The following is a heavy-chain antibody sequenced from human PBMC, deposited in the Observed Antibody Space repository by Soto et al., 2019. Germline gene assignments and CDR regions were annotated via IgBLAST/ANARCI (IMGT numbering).Heavy chain of an antibody. CDR2: IYYNGST. CDR1: GGSISIGGYF. J-gene: IGHJ6*02. CDR3: ATDEYFGSEINFYCCAMDV. D-gene: IGHD3-16*01. V-gene: IGHV4-31*11. Sequence: QVQLQESGPGLVKPSQTLSLACAVSGGSISIGGYFWSWVRQFPGKGLEWIGHIYYNGSTYYNPSLKSRLTISRDTSKNQSSLRLSSVTAADTAVYYCATDEYFGSEINFYCCAMDVWGQGTTVTVSS.